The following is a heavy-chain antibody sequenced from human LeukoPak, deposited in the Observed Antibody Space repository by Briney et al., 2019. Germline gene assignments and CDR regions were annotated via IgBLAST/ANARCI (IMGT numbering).Heavy chain of an antibody. CDR1: GGSFSGYY. D-gene: IGHD5-18*01. V-gene: IGHV4-34*01. CDR3: ARGSEYSFGSGGTYFYYMDV. J-gene: IGHJ6*03. CDR2: INHSGST. Sequence: PSETLSLTCAVYGGSFSGYYWSWIRQPPGKGLEGIGEINHSGSTNYNPSLKSRVTISVDTSKNQFSLKLSSVTAADTAVYYCARGSEYSFGSGGTYFYYMDVWGKGTTVTVSS.